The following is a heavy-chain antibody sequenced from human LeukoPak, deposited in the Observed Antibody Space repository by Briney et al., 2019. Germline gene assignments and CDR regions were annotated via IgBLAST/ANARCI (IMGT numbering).Heavy chain of an antibody. Sequence: GGSLRLSCAASGFTFSNYWMHWVRQAPGKGLVWVSRINSDGINTSYADSVKGRFTISRDNAKNTLYLQMNSLRAEDTAVYYCAGQYYYDSSGYYREHDYWGQGTLVTVSS. CDR3: AGQYYYDSSGYYREHDY. D-gene: IGHD3-22*01. CDR1: GFTFSNYW. J-gene: IGHJ4*02. V-gene: IGHV3-74*01. CDR2: INSDGINT.